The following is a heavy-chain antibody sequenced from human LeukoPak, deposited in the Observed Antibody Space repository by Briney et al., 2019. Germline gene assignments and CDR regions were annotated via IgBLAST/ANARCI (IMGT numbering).Heavy chain of an antibody. Sequence: SETLSLTCSVSGDSLNFYYWSWIRQAPEKGLEWIGYISNSGISYYNPSPKSRVTISLDTSKNHFSLNLTSLTAADTAVYYCARNFARNSGDYGNDAFDVWGQGTMVSVSS. J-gene: IGHJ3*01. CDR2: ISNSGIS. CDR3: ARNFARNSGDYGNDAFDV. CDR1: GDSLNFYY. V-gene: IGHV4-59*01. D-gene: IGHD4-17*01.